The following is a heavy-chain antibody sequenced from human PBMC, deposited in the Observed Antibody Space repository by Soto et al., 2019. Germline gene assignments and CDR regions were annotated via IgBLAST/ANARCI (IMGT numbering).Heavy chain of an antibody. Sequence: PSETLSLTCTVSGGSISSGDHYWSWIRQSPGKGLEWIGHIHYSGSTYYSPSLTSRVTMSVDTSKNQFSLKLTSVTAADTAVYYCARERAITASGSRQVDYWGQGTLVTVSS. CDR3: ARERAITASGSRQVDY. D-gene: IGHD3-10*01. CDR2: IHYSGST. J-gene: IGHJ4*02. V-gene: IGHV4-30-4*01. CDR1: GGSISSGDHY.